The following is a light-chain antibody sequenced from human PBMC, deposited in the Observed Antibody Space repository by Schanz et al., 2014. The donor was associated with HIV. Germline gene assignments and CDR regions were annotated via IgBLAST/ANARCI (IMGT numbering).Light chain of an antibody. CDR1: SSDVGGYNY. V-gene: IGLV2-8*01. J-gene: IGLJ3*02. CDR3: SSYAGSNNLV. CDR2: EVS. Sequence: QSALTQPPSASESPGQSVTISCTGTSSDVGGYNYVSWYQQHPGKAPKLMIYEVSKRPSGVPDRFSGSKSGNTASPTVSGLQAEDEADYYCSSYAGSNNLVFGGGTKLTVL.